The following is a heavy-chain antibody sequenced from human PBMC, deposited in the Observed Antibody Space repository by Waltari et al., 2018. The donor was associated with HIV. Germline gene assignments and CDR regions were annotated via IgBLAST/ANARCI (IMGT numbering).Heavy chain of an antibody. CDR1: GFPFHTFS. J-gene: IGHJ6*02. CDR2: VSYDGSEK. D-gene: IGHD3-10*01. CDR3: ARVYYGSGTKGAMDV. V-gene: IGHV3-30*01. Sequence: QVQLVESGGGVVQPGRSLRLSCAPSGFPFHTFSVPWVRQAPGKGLEWVAIVSYDGSEKYYSDSVKGRFTLSRDNSKNTLYLQMNSLRAEDSALYYCARVYYGSGTKGAMDVWGQGTTVIVS.